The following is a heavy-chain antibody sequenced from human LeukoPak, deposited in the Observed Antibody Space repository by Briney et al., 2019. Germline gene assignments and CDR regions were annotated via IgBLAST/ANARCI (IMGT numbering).Heavy chain of an antibody. D-gene: IGHD1-26*01. CDR3: ARISLGAIWGYYYGMDV. Sequence: SVKVSCKASGGTFSSYAISWVRQAPGQGLEWMGGIIPIFDTADYAQKFQGRVTITADESTSTAYMELSSLRSEDTAVFYCARISLGAIWGYYYGMDVWGQGTTVTVSS. V-gene: IGHV1-69*13. CDR2: IIPIFDTA. CDR1: GGTFSSYA. J-gene: IGHJ6*02.